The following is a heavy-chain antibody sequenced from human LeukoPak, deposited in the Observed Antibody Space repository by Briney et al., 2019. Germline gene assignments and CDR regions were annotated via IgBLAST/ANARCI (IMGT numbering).Heavy chain of an antibody. J-gene: IGHJ4*02. CDR2: IYYSGSP. CDR1: GGSISSYY. D-gene: IGHD3-10*01. CDR3: ASTSGSYFISSFDY. V-gene: IGHV4-59*01. Sequence: PSETLSLTCTVAGGSISSYYWSWIRQPPGKGLEWNGYIYYSGSPNYKPSLKGQVPISVDPSKNQFSLKLSSVTAADTAVYYCASTSGSYFISSFDYWGQGTLVTVSS.